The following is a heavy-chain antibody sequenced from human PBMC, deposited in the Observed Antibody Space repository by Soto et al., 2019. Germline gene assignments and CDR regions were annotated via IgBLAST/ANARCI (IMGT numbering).Heavy chain of an antibody. V-gene: IGHV5-51*01. CDR1: GYSFTSYW. Sequence: GESLKISCKGSGYSFTSYWIGWVRQMSVKGLEWMGIIYPGDSDTRYSPSFQGQVTISADKSISTAYLQWSSLKASDTAMYYCARLLMVRGVIMVPPPRNMDVWGKGTTVTVSS. CDR2: IYPGDSDT. J-gene: IGHJ6*03. D-gene: IGHD3-10*01. CDR3: ARLLMVRGVIMVPPPRNMDV.